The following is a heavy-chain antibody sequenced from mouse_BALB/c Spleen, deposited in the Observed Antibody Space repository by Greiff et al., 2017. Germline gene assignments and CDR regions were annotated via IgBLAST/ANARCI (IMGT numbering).Heavy chain of an antibody. V-gene: IGHV5-6-3*01. CDR2: INSNGGST. CDR3: ARDYRVWVRRDYAMDY. D-gene: IGHD2-14*01. CDR1: GFTFSSYG. J-gene: IGHJ4*01. Sequence: EVKLMESGGGLVQPGGSLKLSCAASGFTFSSYGMSWVRQTPDKRLELVATINSNGGSTYYPDSVKGRFTISRDNAKNTLYLQMSSLKSEDTAMYYCARDYRVWVRRDYAMDYWGQGTSVTVSS.